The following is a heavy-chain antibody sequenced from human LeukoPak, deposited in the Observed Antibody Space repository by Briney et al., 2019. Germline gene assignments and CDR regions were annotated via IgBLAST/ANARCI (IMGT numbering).Heavy chain of an antibody. D-gene: IGHD3-10*01. CDR3: ANPFYGSGPRGY. J-gene: IGHJ4*02. Sequence: LSGGSLRLSCAASGFTFSIYDMTGVRHAPGKGLEWVPAIGRSGSTYYADSVKGRFTISRDNSKNTLYLQMNSLRAEDTAIYYCANPFYGSGPRGYWGQGTLVTVSS. CDR2: IGRSGST. CDR1: GFTFSIYD. V-gene: IGHV3-23*01.